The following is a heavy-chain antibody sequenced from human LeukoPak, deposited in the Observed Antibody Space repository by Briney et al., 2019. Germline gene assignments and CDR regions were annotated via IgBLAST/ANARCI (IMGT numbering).Heavy chain of an antibody. CDR3: ARVGYCSGGSCYGNWFDP. V-gene: IGHV1-18*01. J-gene: IGHJ5*02. CDR2: ISAYNGNT. D-gene: IGHD2-15*01. Sequence: ASVKVSCKASGYTFTCYGISWVRQAPGQGLEWMGWISAYNGNTNYAQKLQGRVTMTTDTSTSTAYMELRSLRSDDTAVYYCARVGYCSGGSCYGNWFDPWGQGTLVTVSS. CDR1: GYTFTCYG.